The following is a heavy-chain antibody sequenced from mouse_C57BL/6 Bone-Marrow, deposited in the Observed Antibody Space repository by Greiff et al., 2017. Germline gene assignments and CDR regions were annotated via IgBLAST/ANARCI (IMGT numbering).Heavy chain of an antibody. D-gene: IGHD1-1*01. V-gene: IGHV1-81*01. CDR2: IYPRSGNT. Sequence: VQLQQSGAELARPGASVKLSCKASGYTFTSYGISWVKQRTGQGLEWIGEIYPRSGNTYYNEKFKGKATLTADKSSSTAYMELRSLTSEDSAVYFCAGRDYYGSRGFACWGQGTLVTVSA. CDR3: AGRDYYGSRGFAC. CDR1: GYTFTSYG. J-gene: IGHJ3*01.